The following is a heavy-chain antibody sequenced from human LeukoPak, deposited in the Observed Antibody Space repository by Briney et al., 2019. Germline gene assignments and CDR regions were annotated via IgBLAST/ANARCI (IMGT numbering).Heavy chain of an antibody. CDR1: GFTFSSHG. J-gene: IGHJ4*02. Sequence: PGGSLRLSCAASGFTFSSHGMHWVRQAPGKGLEWVAVISYDGSNKYYADSVKGRFTISRDNSKNTLYLQMNSLRAEDTAVYYCATSAGPDYFDYWGQGTLVTVSS. D-gene: IGHD3-10*01. V-gene: IGHV3-30*03. CDR2: ISYDGSNK. CDR3: ATSAGPDYFDY.